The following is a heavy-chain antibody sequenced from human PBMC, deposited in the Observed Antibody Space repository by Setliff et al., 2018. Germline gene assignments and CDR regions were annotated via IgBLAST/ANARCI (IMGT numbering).Heavy chain of an antibody. Sequence: SETLSLTCTVSGGSISSGSHYWTWIRQPTGKRLEWIGHIDPSGDTNYSPSLKSRVTISIDTSRNRFSLKLSSVTAADTAVYYCVRVEAGYCSSTSCYVVGAFDIWGQGTMVTVSS. D-gene: IGHD2-2*03. CDR3: VRVEAGYCSSTSCYVVGAFDI. CDR2: IDPSGDT. CDR1: GGSISSGSHY. J-gene: IGHJ3*02. V-gene: IGHV4-61*09.